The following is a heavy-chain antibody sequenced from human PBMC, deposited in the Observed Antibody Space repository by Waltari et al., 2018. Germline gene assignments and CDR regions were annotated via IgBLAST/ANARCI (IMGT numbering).Heavy chain of an antibody. CDR1: GFNFSDYG. Sequence: QVQLLESVGGVVQPGGSLRLSCAASGFNFSDYGMHWVRQAPGKGRECVAGVSIDETTKYYADAVKGRFTIARDNARNTVVLDMNSLRPEDTATYYCASVTGTGYWGQGTLVTVSS. CDR2: VSIDETTK. CDR3: ASVTGTGY. J-gene: IGHJ4*02. D-gene: IGHD1-20*01. V-gene: IGHV3-30*03.